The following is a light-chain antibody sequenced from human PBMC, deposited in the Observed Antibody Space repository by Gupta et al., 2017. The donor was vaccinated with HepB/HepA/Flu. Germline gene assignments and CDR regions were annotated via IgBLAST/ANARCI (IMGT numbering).Light chain of an antibody. Sequence: DIVMTQSPDSLAVSLGERATINCKSSQSILYSSNNKNYLAWYQQKPGQPPKPLIYWASSRESGVPARFSGSGSGTDFTLTITSLQAEDVAIYYCQQYYSTPRTFGQGTKVEIK. J-gene: IGKJ1*01. CDR2: WAS. CDR1: QSILYSSNNKNY. V-gene: IGKV4-1*01. CDR3: QQYYSTPRT.